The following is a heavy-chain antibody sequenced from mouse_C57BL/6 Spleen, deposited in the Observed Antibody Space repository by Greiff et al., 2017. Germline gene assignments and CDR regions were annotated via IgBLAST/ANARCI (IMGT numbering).Heavy chain of an antibody. D-gene: IGHD3-3*01. J-gene: IGHJ1*03. CDR3: ARGKGRGDFEV. Sequence: QVQLQQSGAELVRPGASVTLSCKASGYTFTDYEMHWVKQTPVHGLEWIGAIDPETGGTAYNQKFKGKAILTADKSSSTAYMELRSLTSEDSAVYYCARGKGRGDFEVWGTGTTVTVSS. V-gene: IGHV1-15*01. CDR1: GYTFTDYE. CDR2: IDPETGGT.